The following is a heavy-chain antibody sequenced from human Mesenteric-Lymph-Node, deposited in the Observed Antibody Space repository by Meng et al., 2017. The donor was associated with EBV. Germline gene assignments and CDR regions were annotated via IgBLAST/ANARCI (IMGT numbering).Heavy chain of an antibody. Sequence: QVQLQESCTGLVKPSGTLSFTCAVSGGPISSSNWWSWVRQPPGKGLEWIGEIYHSGSTNYNPSLKSRVTISVDKSKNQFSLKLSSVTAADTAVYYCARVGRLLFHFDHGGQGPLGTVVS. CDR2: IYHSGST. J-gene: IGHJ4*02. CDR1: GGPISSSNW. V-gene: IGHV4-4*02. CDR3: ARVGRLLFHFDH. D-gene: IGHD2-21*01.